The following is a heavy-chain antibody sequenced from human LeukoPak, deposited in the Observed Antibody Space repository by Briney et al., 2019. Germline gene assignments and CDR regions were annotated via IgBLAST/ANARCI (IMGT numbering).Heavy chain of an antibody. CDR2: INPSGGST. CDR3: ARDAGYSGYDRTYGMDV. V-gene: IGHV1-46*01. Sequence: ASVKVSCKASGYTFTSYYMHWVRQAPGQGLEWMGIINPSGGSTSYAQKFQGRVTMTRDTSTSTVYMELSSLRSEDTAVYYCARDAGYSGYDRTYGMDVWGQGTTVTVPS. CDR1: GYTFTSYY. J-gene: IGHJ6*02. D-gene: IGHD5-12*01.